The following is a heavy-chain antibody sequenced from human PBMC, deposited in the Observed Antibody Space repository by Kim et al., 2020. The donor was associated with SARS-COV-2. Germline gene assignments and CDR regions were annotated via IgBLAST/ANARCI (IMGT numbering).Heavy chain of an antibody. Sequence: SETLSLTCTVSGGSISSYYWSWIRQPPGKGLEWIGYIYYSGSTNYNPSLKSRVTISVDTSKNQFSLKLSSVTAADTAVYYCARGPEWFGDNWVDPWGQGT. V-gene: IGHV4-59*08. CDR2: IYYSGST. D-gene: IGHD3-10*01. J-gene: IGHJ5*02. CDR3: ARGPEWFGDNWVDP. CDR1: GGSISSYY.